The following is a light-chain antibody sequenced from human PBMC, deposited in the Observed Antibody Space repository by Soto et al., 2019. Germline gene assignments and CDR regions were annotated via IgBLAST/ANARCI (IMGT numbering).Light chain of an antibody. CDR1: SSNIGAGYD. V-gene: IGLV1-40*01. J-gene: IGLJ1*01. CDR3: QSYDSSLSGYV. CDR2: GNS. Sequence: QSVLTQPPSVSGAPGHRVTISCTGSSSNIGAGYDVHWYQQLPGTAPKLLIYGNSNRPSGVPDRFSGSKSGTSASLAITGLQAEDEADYYCQSYDSSLSGYVFGTGTKGHRP.